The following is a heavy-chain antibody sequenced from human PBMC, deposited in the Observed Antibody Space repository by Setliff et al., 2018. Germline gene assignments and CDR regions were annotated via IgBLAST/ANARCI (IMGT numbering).Heavy chain of an antibody. V-gene: IGHV1-18*01. J-gene: IGHJ4*02. Sequence: ASVKVSCKASGYTFTNYGFSWVRQAPGQGLEWMGWISTYNGHTNYAQKLQGRVTLTTDTATSTAYMELRSLRSDDTAVYYCAYDSSGYYPGYWGQGTLVTVSS. CDR2: ISTYNGHT. D-gene: IGHD3-22*01. CDR1: GYTFTNYG. CDR3: AYDSSGYYPGY.